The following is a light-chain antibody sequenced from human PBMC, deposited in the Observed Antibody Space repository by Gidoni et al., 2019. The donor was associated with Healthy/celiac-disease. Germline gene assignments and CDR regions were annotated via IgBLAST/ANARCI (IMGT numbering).Light chain of an antibody. CDR2: KAS. Sequence: DIQMTQSPSTLFASVGDRVTITWRASQSISSWLAWYQQKPGKAPKLLIYKASSLESGVPSRFSGSGSGTEFTLTISSLQPDDFATYYCQQYNSPYTFGQGTKLEIK. CDR3: QQYNSPYT. V-gene: IGKV1-5*03. CDR1: QSISSW. J-gene: IGKJ2*01.